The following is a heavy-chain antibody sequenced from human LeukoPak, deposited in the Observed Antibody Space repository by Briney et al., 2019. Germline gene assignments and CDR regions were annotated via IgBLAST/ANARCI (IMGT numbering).Heavy chain of an antibody. CDR1: GGSISSYY. V-gene: IGHV4-59*08. D-gene: IGHD3-22*01. J-gene: IGHJ5*02. CDR3: ARLGSMDYYDSSGYPPTGFDP. CDR2: IYYSGST. Sequence: SETLSLTCTVSGGSISSYYWSWIRQPPGKGLEWIGYIYYSGSTNYNPSLKSRVTISVDTSKNQFSLKLSSVTAADTAVYYCARLGSMDYYDSSGYPPTGFDPWGQGTLVTVSS.